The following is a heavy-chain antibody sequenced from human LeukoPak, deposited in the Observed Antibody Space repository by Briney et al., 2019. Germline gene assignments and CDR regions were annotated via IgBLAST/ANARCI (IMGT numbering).Heavy chain of an antibody. J-gene: IGHJ4*02. D-gene: IGHD6-13*01. CDR3: TTGIAAAPTFYFDY. Sequence: GGSLRLSCAASGFTFSNAWMSWVRQAPGKGLEWVGRIKSKTDGGTTDYAAPVKGRFTISRGDSKNTLYLQMNGLKTEDTAVYYCTTGIAAAPTFYFDYWGQGTLVTVSS. CDR1: GFTFSNAW. V-gene: IGHV3-15*01. CDR2: IKSKTDGGTT.